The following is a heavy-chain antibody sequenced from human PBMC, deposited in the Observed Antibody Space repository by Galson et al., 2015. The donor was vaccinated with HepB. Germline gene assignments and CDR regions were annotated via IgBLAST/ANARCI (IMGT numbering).Heavy chain of an antibody. V-gene: IGHV4-59*01. J-gene: IGHJ5*02. CDR3: ARDGVGNGRFDP. CDR2: IYYSGST. CDR1: GGSISSYY. D-gene: IGHD4-23*01. Sequence: LSLTCTVSGGSISSYYWSWIRQPPGKGLEWIGYIYYSGSTNYNPSLKSRVTISVDTSKNQFSLKLSSVTAADTAVYYCARDGVGNGRFDPWGQGTLVTVSS.